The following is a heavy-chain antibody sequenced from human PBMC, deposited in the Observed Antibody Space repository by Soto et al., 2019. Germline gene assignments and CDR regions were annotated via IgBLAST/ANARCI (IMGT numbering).Heavy chain of an antibody. CDR3: ARHTPAISISDH. CDR2: IYYSGST. Sequence: PSETLSLTCTVSGGSISSSSYYWGWIRQPPGKGLEWIGSIYYSGSTYHNPSLKSRVTISVDTSENQFSLKLSSVTAADTAVYYCARHTPAISISDHWGQGTLVTVSS. CDR1: GGSISSSSYY. V-gene: IGHV4-39*01. D-gene: IGHD2-15*01. J-gene: IGHJ4*02.